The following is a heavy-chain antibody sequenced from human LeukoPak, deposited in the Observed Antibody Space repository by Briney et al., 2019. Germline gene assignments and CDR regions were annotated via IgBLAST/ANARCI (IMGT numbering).Heavy chain of an antibody. D-gene: IGHD5-12*01. CDR2: FDPEDGAT. Sequence: ASVKVSCKVSGYTLTELSMHWGRQPPGKGLEWMGGFDPEDGATIYAQKFQGRVTMTEDTSTDTAYMELSSLRSEDTAVYYCATVVLYSGYYFDYWGQGALVTVSS. J-gene: IGHJ4*02. V-gene: IGHV1-24*01. CDR3: ATVVLYSGYYFDY. CDR1: GYTLTELS.